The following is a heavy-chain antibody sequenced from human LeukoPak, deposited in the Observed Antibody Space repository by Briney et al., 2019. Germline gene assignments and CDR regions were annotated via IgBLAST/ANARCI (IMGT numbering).Heavy chain of an antibody. J-gene: IGHJ4*02. CDR2: IKQDGSDK. CDR1: GFTFTTYW. CDR3: AKALWPFCSGGSCYGALDY. D-gene: IGHD2-15*01. Sequence: GGSLRLSCAASGFTFTTYWTTWVRQAPGKGLEWVANIKQDGSDKYYVDSVKGRFTISRDNSKNTLYLQMNSLRAEDTAVYYCAKALWPFCSGGSCYGALDYWGQGTLVTVSS. V-gene: IGHV3-7*01.